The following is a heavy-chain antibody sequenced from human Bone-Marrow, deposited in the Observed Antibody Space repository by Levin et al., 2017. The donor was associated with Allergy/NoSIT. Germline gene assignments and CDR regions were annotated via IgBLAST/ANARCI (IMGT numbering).Heavy chain of an antibody. CDR3: ARDHRGTFDY. CDR2: IKQDGSEK. Sequence: GESLKISCAVSGFTFSSYWMSWVRQAPGKGLEWVANIKQDGSEKHYVDSVKGRFTISRDNAKNSLYLQMNSLRAEDTAVYYCARDHRGTFDYWGQGTLVTVSS. CDR1: GFTFSSYW. D-gene: IGHD1-26*01. J-gene: IGHJ4*02. V-gene: IGHV3-7*03.